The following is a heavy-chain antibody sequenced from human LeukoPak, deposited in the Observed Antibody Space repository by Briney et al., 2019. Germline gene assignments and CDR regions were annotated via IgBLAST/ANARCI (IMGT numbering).Heavy chain of an antibody. V-gene: IGHV1-2*04. CDR3: ARASRDYYGMDV. CDR1: GYTFTGYY. CDR2: INPNSGGT. Sequence: WASVKVSCKASGYTFTGYYMHWVRQAPGQGLEWMGWINPNSGGTNYAQKFQDWVTMTRDTSSSIVYMELSRLRSDDTAVYYCARASRDYYGMDVWGQGTTVTVSS. J-gene: IGHJ6*02.